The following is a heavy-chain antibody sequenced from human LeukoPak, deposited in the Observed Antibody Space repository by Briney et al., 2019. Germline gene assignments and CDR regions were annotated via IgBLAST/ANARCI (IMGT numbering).Heavy chain of an antibody. D-gene: IGHD4-17*01. CDR2: IQYSGRT. CDR3: ARHDYGDYDHIR. CDR1: GGSIRNYY. Sequence: SETLSLTCTVSGGSIRNYYWDWIRPPPGKGVEWIGYIQYSGRTSYNPSLKSRVTISVDTSKNKLSLKVYSVTAAHTAVYYCARHDYGDYDHIRWGQGTLVTVSA. J-gene: IGHJ1*01. V-gene: IGHV4-59*08.